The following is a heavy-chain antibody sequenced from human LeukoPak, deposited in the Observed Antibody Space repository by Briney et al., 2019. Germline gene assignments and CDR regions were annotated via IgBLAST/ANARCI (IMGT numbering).Heavy chain of an antibody. V-gene: IGHV3-30*02. J-gene: IGHJ6*03. CDR3: ASSVYYYYYMDV. CDR1: GFTFSSYG. Sequence: GGSLRLSCAASGFTFSSYGMHWVRQAAGKGLEWVAFIRNDGSNKYYADSVKGRFTISRDNSKNTLYLQMNSLRAEDTAVYYCASSVYYYYYMDVWGKGTTVTISS. CDR2: IRNDGSNK.